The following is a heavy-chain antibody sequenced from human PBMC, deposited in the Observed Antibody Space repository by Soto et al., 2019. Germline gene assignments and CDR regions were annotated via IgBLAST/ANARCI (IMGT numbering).Heavy chain of an antibody. CDR3: AIYRTNVHVAFHV. J-gene: IGHJ3*01. CDR1: GLAFPIDD. CDR2: MNPSGRNT. V-gene: IGHV1-8*01. Sequence: GASVKVSCKASGLAFPIDDIIWVRQTIGQGLEFMGWMNPSGRNTGYTQKFQGRATFTWNTPTNTAYMDLSGLRSEDTAVYYCAIYRTNVHVAFHVWGQGLRVTDS. D-gene: IGHD1-1*01.